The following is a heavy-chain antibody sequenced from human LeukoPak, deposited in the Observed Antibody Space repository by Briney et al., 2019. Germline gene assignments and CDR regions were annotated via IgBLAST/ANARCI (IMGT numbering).Heavy chain of an antibody. J-gene: IGHJ4*02. CDR2: ISISGDTI. CDR1: GFSFTSYS. Sequence: GGSLRLSCAASGFSFTSYSMDWVRQAPGKGLEWVSYISISGDTIYYADSVKGRFTISRDNAKNSLYLQMNSLRAEDTAVYYCARARGYSYGYSDYWGQGTLVTVSS. V-gene: IGHV3-48*04. D-gene: IGHD5-18*01. CDR3: ARARGYSYGYSDY.